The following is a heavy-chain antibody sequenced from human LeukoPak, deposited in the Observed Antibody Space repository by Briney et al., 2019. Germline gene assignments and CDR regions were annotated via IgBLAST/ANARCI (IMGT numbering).Heavy chain of an antibody. CDR2: ITGSGGFT. J-gene: IGHJ4*02. CDR3: VRSLDY. Sequence: GGSLRLSCAASGFPFSTYAMNWVRQAPGKGLEWVSVITGSGGFTQYTDSVKGRFTISRDNSKNTVYLQMNSLRVEDTALYYCVRSLDYWGQGTLVTVSS. V-gene: IGHV3-23*01. CDR1: GFPFSTYA.